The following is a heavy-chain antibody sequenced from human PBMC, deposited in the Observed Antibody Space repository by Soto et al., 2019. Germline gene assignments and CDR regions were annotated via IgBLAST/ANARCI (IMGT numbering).Heavy chain of an antibody. Sequence: SVKVSCKASGGTFSSYAISCLRQAPGQGLEWMGGIIPIFGTANYAQKFQGRVTITADESTSTAYMELSSLRSEDTAVCYCARNLGYCSSTSCPPDVYYYYGMDVWGQGTTVTVSS. CDR2: IIPIFGTA. CDR3: ARNLGYCSSTSCPPDVYYYYGMDV. D-gene: IGHD2-2*01. V-gene: IGHV1-69*13. CDR1: GGTFSSYA. J-gene: IGHJ6*02.